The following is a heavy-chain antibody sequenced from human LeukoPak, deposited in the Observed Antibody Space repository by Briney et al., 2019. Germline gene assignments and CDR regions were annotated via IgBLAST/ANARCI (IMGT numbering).Heavy chain of an antibody. V-gene: IGHV3-9*01. CDR1: GFTFDDYA. CDR2: ISWNSGSI. J-gene: IGHJ4*02. Sequence: GGSLRLSCAASGFTFDDYAMHWVRQAPGKGLEWVSGISWNSGSIGYADSVKGRFTISRDNAKNSLYLQMNSLRAEDTALYYCAKVAAVTQGDFDYWGQGTLVTVSS. D-gene: IGHD2-21*02. CDR3: AKVAAVTQGDFDY.